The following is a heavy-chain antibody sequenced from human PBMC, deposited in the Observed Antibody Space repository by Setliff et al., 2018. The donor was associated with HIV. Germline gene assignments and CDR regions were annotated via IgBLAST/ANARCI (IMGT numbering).Heavy chain of an antibody. D-gene: IGHD3-22*01. J-gene: IGHJ4*02. CDR1: GGSISNSNYF. Sequence: SETLSLTCTVSGGSISNSNYFWGWVRQPPGKGLEWIGTIYYSGSTYYNPSLKSRVTISVDTSKNQFPLKLSSVTAADTTVYYCARHSGLGGYYSPFDYWGPGTLVTVSS. CDR3: ARHSGLGGYYSPFDY. V-gene: IGHV4-39*01. CDR2: IYYSGST.